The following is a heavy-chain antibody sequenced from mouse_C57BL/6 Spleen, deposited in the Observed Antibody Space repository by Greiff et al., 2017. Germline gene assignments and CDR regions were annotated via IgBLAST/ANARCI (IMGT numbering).Heavy chain of an antibody. J-gene: IGHJ1*03. D-gene: IGHD1-1*01. CDR2: ISYDGSN. V-gene: IGHV3-6*01. Sequence: VQLKESGPGLVKPSQSLSLTCSVTGYSITSGYYWNWIRQFPGNKLEWMGYISYDGSNNYNPSLKNLISITRDTSKNQFFLKLNSVTTEDTATYYCARDPDGDYGSSYGYFDVWGTETTVTVSS. CDR1: GYSITSGYY. CDR3: ARDPDGDYGSSYGYFDV.